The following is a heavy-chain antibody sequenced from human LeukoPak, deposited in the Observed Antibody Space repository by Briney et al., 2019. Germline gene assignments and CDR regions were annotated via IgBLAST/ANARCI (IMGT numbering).Heavy chain of an antibody. CDR2: ISAYNGNT. V-gene: IGHV1-18*01. CDR1: RYTVTTYG. Sequence: ASVKLSYKPSRYTVTTYGIIWVRQAPGHELEWMGWISAYNGNTNYAQKLQGRVTMTTDTSTSTAYMELGRLRSDDPAVYYCARDYDFYFDYWGQGTLVTVFS. D-gene: IGHD3-3*01. CDR3: ARDYDFYFDY. J-gene: IGHJ4*02.